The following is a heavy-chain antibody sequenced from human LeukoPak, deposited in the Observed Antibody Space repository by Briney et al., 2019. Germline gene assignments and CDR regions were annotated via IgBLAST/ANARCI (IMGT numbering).Heavy chain of an antibody. D-gene: IGHD3-16*01. CDR1: GFTFSSYA. CDR3: ARNQQLGGHSYYYYGMDV. J-gene: IGHJ6*02. CDR2: KSYDGSNK. Sequence: PGGSLRLSCAASGFTFSSYAMHWVRQARGKGLEWVAVKSYDGSNKYYADSVKGRFTISRDNSKNTLYLQMNSLRADDTAIYYCARNQQLGGHSYYYYGMDVWGQGTTVTVSS. V-gene: IGHV3-30-3*01.